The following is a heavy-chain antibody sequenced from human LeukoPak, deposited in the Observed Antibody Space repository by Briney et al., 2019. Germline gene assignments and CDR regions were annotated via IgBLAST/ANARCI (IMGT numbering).Heavy chain of an antibody. CDR2: IYHSGST. Sequence: SETLSLTCTVSGYSISSGYYWGWIRQPPGKGLEWIGSIYHSGSTNYNPSLKSRVTISVDKSKNQFSLKLSSVTAADTAVYYCARDLRGSYPLDYWGQGTLVTVSS. CDR1: GYSISSGYY. CDR3: ARDLRGSYPLDY. J-gene: IGHJ4*02. V-gene: IGHV4-38-2*02. D-gene: IGHD3-16*02.